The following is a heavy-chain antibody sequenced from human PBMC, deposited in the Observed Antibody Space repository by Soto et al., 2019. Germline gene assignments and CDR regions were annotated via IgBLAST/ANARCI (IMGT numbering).Heavy chain of an antibody. D-gene: IGHD2-15*01. CDR2: ISYDGSNK. CDR1: GFTFSSYG. CDR3: ARVLVVAATSYYYYGMDV. V-gene: IGHV3-30*03. Sequence: QVQLVESGGGVVQPGRSLRLSCAASGFTFSSYGMHWVRQAPGKGLEWVAVISYDGSNKYYADSVKGRFTISRDNSKNTLYLKMNSLRAEDTAVYYCARVLVVAATSYYYYGMDVWGQVTTVTVSS. J-gene: IGHJ6*02.